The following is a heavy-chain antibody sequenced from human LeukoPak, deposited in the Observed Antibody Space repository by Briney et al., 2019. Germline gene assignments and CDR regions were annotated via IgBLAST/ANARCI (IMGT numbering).Heavy chain of an antibody. CDR3: ARDSLYDDNGYYHYFDY. D-gene: IGHD3-22*01. V-gene: IGHV3-33*08. Sequence: GRSLRLSCAASGFTFSTVGMHWVRQAPGKGLEWVAMIWYDASGQHYADSVKGRFTISRDTSKNTLYLQMNSLRAEDTAVYFCARDSLYDDNGYYHYFDYWGQGTLVTVSS. CDR1: GFTFSTVG. J-gene: IGHJ4*02. CDR2: IWYDASGQ.